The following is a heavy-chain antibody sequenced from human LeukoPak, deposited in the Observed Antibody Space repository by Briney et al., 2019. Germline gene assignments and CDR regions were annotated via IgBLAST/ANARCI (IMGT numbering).Heavy chain of an antibody. V-gene: IGHV3-11*04. CDR1: GFTFSDYY. CDR2: ISSSGSTI. Sequence: GGSLRLSCAASGFTFSDYYMSWIRQAPGKGLEWVSYISSSGSTIYYADSVKGRFTISRDNAKNSLYLQMNSLRAEDTAVYYCARGRTGNYDILTGYYFDYWGQGTLVTVSS. CDR3: ARGRTGNYDILTGYYFDY. D-gene: IGHD3-9*01. J-gene: IGHJ4*02.